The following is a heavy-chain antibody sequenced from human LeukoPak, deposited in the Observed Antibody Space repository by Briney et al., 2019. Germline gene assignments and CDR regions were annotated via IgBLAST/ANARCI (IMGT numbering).Heavy chain of an antibody. J-gene: IGHJ4*02. CDR1: GGSISSYY. CDR2: IYYSGST. CDR3: ARTYICGGDCYSFDY. D-gene: IGHD2-21*02. V-gene: IGHV4-59*08. Sequence: SETLSLTCTVSGGSISSYYWSWIRQPPGKGLEWIGYIYYSGSTNYNPSLKSRVTISVDTSKNQFSLKLSSVTAADTAVYYCARTYICGGDCYSFDYWGQGTLVTVSS.